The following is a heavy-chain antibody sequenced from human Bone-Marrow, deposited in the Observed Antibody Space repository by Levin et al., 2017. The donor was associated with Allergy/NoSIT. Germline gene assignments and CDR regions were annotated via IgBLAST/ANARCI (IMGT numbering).Heavy chain of an antibody. CDR1: GFTFDDYA. CDR2: ISWNSGSI. V-gene: IGHV3-9*01. Sequence: GGSLRLSCAASGFTFDDYAMHWVRQAPGKGLEWVSGISWNSGSIGYADSVKGRFTISRDNAKNSLYLQMNSLRAEDTALYYCAKGLVDTAMVTSELDYWGQGTLVTVSS. CDR3: AKGLVDTAMVTSELDY. D-gene: IGHD5-18*01. J-gene: IGHJ4*02.